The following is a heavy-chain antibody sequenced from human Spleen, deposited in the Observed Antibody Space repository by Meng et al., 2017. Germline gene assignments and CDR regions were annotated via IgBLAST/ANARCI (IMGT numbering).Heavy chain of an antibody. D-gene: IGHD3-16*01. Sequence: QILLPQSGPGLVKPSQTPSPTCAISGDSVSSNSAAWNWLRQSPSRGLEWLGRTYYRSKWYNDYAVSVKSRITINPDTSKNQFSLQLNSVTPEDTAVYYCARQEGAFDYWGQGTLVTVSS. V-gene: IGHV6-1*01. CDR3: ARQEGAFDY. CDR2: TYYRSKWYN. CDR1: GDSVSSNSAA. J-gene: IGHJ4*02.